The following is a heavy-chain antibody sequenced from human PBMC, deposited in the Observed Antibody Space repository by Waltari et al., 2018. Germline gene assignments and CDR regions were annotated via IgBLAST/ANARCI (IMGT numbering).Heavy chain of an antibody. CDR2: INAGNGNT. CDR1: GYTFTSYA. J-gene: IGHJ5*02. D-gene: IGHD6-13*01. V-gene: IGHV1-3*01. CDR3: ARAKISSSWYEGRQGWFDP. Sequence: QVQLVQSGAEVKKPGASVKVSCKASGYTFTSYAMHWVRQAPGQRLEWMGWINAGNGNTKYSQKFQGRVTITRDTSASTAYMELSSLRSEATAVYYCARAKISSSWYEGRQGWFDPWGQGTLVTVSS.